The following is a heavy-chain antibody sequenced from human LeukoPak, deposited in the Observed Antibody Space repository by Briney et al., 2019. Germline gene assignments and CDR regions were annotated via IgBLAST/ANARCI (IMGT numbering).Heavy chain of an antibody. CDR1: GYQFTGFW. J-gene: IGHJ4*02. V-gene: IGHV5-51*01. D-gene: IGHD2-2*01. CDR3: VRGYCSTARCSNFDH. CDR2: IHPDDSDT. Sequence: GESLKISCKASGYQFTGFWIGWVRQKPGKGLEWMGIIHPDDSDTRYSPSFQGQVTISADTSISTAYLQWSSLKASDTAMYFCVRGYCSTARCSNFDHWGPGTLVTVSS.